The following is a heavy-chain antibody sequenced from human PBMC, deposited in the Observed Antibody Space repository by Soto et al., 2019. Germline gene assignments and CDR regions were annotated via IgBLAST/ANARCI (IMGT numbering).Heavy chain of an antibody. CDR1: GFTFSSYG. J-gene: IGHJ6*01. D-gene: IGHD4-17*01. CDR2: ISYDGSNK. V-gene: IGHV3-30*03. Sequence: QVQLVESGGGVVQPGRSLRLSCAASGFTFSSYGMHWVRQAPGKGLEWVAVISYDGSNKYYADSVKGRFTISRDNSKNTLYLQMNSLRAEDTAVYYCASLYGDYDSYYGMDVW. CDR3: ASLYGDYDSYYGMDV.